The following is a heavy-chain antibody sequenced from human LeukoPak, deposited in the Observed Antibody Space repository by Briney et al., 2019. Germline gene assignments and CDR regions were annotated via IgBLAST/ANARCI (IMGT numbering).Heavy chain of an antibody. V-gene: IGHV3-7*01. CDR3: ARGTYSGSCYYFEY. J-gene: IGHJ4*02. D-gene: IGHD6-13*01. CDR2: IKRDGSER. CDR1: EFTFSRHW. Sequence: GGSLRLSCAASEFTFSRHWMSWVRQAPGKGLEWVANIKRDGSERYYVDSVKGRFTISRDNAQNSLFLQMSSLRAEDTAIYYCARGTYSGSCYYFEYWGQGTLVTVSS.